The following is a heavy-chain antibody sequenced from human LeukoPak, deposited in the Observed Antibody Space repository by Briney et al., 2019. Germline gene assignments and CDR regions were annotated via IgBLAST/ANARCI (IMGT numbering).Heavy chain of an antibody. CDR2: ISYDGSNK. V-gene: IGHV3-30*03. J-gene: IGHJ3*01. CDR3: STVSGRN. D-gene: IGHD3-10*01. Sequence: GGSLRLSCAASGFTFSSYGMHWVRQAPGKGLEWVAVISYDGSNKYYADSVKGRFTISRDNSKNTLYLQMNSLRAEDTAVYYCSTVSGRNWGQGTMVTVSS. CDR1: GFTFSSYG.